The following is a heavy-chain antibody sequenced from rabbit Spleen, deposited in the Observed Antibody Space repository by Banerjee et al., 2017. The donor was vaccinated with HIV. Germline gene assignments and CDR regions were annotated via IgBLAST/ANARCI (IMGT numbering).Heavy chain of an antibody. CDR2: IDPVFGIT. Sequence: QLKESGGGLVQPGGSLKLSCKASGFTLSSYYMNWVRQAPGKGLEWIGYIDPVFGITYYANWVNGRFSISRENAQNTVFLQMTSLTAADTATYFCVRDQAGDADYGPYYLNLWGPGT. J-gene: IGHJ4*01. V-gene: IGHV1S7*01. CDR1: GFTLSSYY. D-gene: IGHD2-1*01. CDR3: VRDQAGDADYGPYYLNL.